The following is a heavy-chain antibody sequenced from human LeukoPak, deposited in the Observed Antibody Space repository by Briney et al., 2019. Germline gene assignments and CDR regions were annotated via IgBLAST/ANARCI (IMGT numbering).Heavy chain of an antibody. CDR2: IYYSGST. CDR1: GGSISSSSYY. Sequence: SETLSLTCTVSGGSISSSSYYWGWIRQPPGKGLEWIGSIYYSGSTYYNPSLKSRVTISVDTSKNQFSLKLSSVTAADTAVYYCARVSFGYYDFWSGSLDIYYYMDVWGKGTTVTVSS. CDR3: ARVSFGYYDFWSGSLDIYYYMDV. D-gene: IGHD3-3*01. V-gene: IGHV4-39*01. J-gene: IGHJ6*03.